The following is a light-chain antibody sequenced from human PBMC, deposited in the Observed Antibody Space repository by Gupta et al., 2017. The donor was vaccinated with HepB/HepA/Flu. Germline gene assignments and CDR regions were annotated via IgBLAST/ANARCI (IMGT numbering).Light chain of an antibody. CDR2: SND. J-gene: IGLJ1*01. Sequence: QSVLTQPPSASATPGQRVTISCSGSSSNIGSNTVNWYQQLPGTAPKHLIYSNDQRPSGVPDRFSGSKSGTSAALAISGLQSEDEADYYCAAWDDSRNGYVFGTGTKVTVL. CDR1: SSNIGSNT. CDR3: AAWDDSRNGYV. V-gene: IGLV1-44*01.